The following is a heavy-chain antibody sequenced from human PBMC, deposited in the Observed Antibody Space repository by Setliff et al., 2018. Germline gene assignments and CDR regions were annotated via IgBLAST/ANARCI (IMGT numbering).Heavy chain of an antibody. Sequence: SETLSLTCTVSGGSVRGYYWSWIRQPPGKGLEWSGYMYYSGDTNYNPSLKSRVTISVDTSKNQFSLELRSVTAADTAVYYCARLSPLHTPMALTFDYWGQGILVTVSS. D-gene: IGHD5-18*01. CDR1: GGSVRGYY. CDR2: MYYSGDT. CDR3: ARLSPLHTPMALTFDY. J-gene: IGHJ4*02. V-gene: IGHV4-59*08.